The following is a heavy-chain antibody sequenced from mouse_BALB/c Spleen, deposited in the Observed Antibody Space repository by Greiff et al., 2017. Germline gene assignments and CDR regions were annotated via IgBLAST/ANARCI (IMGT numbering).Heavy chain of an antibody. CDR2: LWGGGST. J-gene: IGHJ4*01. Sequence: VQRVESGPGLVAPSQSLSITCTVSGFSLTDYGVSWIRQPPGKGLEWLGVLWGGGSTYYNSALKSRLSISKDNSKSQVFLKMNSLQTDDTAMYYCAKNYGYGKGYAMDYWGQGTSVTVSS. V-gene: IGHV2-6-5*01. CDR1: GFSLTDYG. D-gene: IGHD1-2*01. CDR3: AKNYGYGKGYAMDY.